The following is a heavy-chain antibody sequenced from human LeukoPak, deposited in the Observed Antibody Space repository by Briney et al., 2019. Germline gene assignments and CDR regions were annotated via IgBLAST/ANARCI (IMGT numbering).Heavy chain of an antibody. CDR3: ARLPRITIFGVVPD. V-gene: IGHV4-61*02. J-gene: IGHJ4*02. CDR2: IYTSGST. D-gene: IGHD3-3*01. Sequence: SETLSLTCTVSGGSISSGNYYWSWIRQPAGKGLEWIGRIYTSGSTNYNPSLKSRVTISIDTSKGQFSLRLSSVTAADTAVYYCARLPRITIFGVVPDWGQGTLVTVSS. CDR1: GGSISSGNYY.